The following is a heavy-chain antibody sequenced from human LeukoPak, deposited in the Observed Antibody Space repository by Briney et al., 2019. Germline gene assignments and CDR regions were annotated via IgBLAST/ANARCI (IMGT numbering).Heavy chain of an antibody. CDR2: ISSHNVNT. Sequence: GASVKVSCKTAGYTFSTYAISWVRQAPGQGLEWLGWISSHNVNTNYAQTVQGRLTLTTNTSTRTYYMELRSLRFDDTAVYYCARGLFRRGYCSGGSCSGYWGQGTLVTVSS. CDR1: GYTFSTYA. J-gene: IGHJ4*02. CDR3: ARGLFRRGYCSGGSCSGY. D-gene: IGHD2-15*01. V-gene: IGHV1-18*04.